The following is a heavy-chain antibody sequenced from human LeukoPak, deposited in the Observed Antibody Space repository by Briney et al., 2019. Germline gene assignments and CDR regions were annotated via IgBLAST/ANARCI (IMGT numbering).Heavy chain of an antibody. CDR1: SYSINSNYY. CDR2: IYHTGST. V-gene: IGHV4-38-2*01. D-gene: IGHD3-9*01. CDR3: ARQRKLLRYFDWGPGPGWFDP. J-gene: IGHJ5*02. Sequence: PSETLSLICSVSSYSINSNYYWGWIRQSPGKGLEWIGSIYHTGSTYYNPSLKSRVTISVDTSKNQFSLKLSSVTAADTAVYYCARQRKLLRYFDWGPGPGWFDPWGQGTLVTVSS.